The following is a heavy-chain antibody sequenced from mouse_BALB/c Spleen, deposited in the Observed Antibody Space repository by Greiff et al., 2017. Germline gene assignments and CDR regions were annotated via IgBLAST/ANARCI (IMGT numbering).Heavy chain of an antibody. CDR2: IDPENGDT. CDR1: GFNIKDYY. J-gene: IGHJ4*01. CDR3: NASYGNYGYAMDD. Sequence: EVQLQESGAELVRSGASVKLSCTASGFNIKDYYMHWVKQRPEQGLEWIGWIDPENGDTEYAPKFQGKATMTADTSSNTAYLQLSSLTSEDTAVYYCNASYGNYGYAMDDWGQGTSVTVSS. V-gene: IGHV14-4*02. D-gene: IGHD2-1*01.